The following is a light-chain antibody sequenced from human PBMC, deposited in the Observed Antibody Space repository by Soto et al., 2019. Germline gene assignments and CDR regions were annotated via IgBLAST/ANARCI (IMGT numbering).Light chain of an antibody. V-gene: IGLV2-14*01. CDR2: EVS. CDR3: SSYTTTTAWV. J-gene: IGLJ3*02. Sequence: QSALTQPASVSGSAGQSITISCTGSSSDVGAYKYVSWFQQHPGKAPKLIIYEVSNRPSGVSDRFSGSKSGNTASLTISGLQAEDEADYHCSSYTTTTAWVFGGGTKLTVL. CDR1: SSDVGAYKY.